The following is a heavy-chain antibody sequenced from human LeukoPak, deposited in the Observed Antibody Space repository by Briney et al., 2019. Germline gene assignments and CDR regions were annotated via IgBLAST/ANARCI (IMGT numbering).Heavy chain of an antibody. CDR2: IYYSGST. CDR3: AAYSSSWYVPFDY. CDR1: GGSFRGYY. J-gene: IGHJ4*02. V-gene: IGHV4-31*11. D-gene: IGHD6-13*01. Sequence: SETLSLTCAVYGGSFRGYYWSWIRQHPGKGLEWIGYIYYSGSTYYNPSLKSRVTISLDTSKNQFSLKLSSVTAADTAVYYCAAYSSSWYVPFDYWGQGTLVTVSS.